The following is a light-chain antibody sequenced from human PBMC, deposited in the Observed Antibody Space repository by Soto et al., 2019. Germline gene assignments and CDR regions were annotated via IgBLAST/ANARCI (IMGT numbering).Light chain of an antibody. CDR2: EDS. V-gene: IGLV2-23*01. CDR1: SSDFGSYNL. J-gene: IGLJ1*01. Sequence: QSVLTQPASVSGSPGQSITISCNGTSSDFGSYNLVSWYQQHPGKAPKLMIYEDSKRPSGVSNRFSGSKSGNTASLTISGLQAEDDADYYCCSYAGSSTYVFGTGTKVTVL. CDR3: CSYAGSSTYV.